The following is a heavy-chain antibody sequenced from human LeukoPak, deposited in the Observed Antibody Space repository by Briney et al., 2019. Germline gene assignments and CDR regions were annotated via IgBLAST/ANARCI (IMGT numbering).Heavy chain of an antibody. Sequence: PSETLSLTCAVYGGSFSGYYWCWIRQPPGKGLEWIGEINHSGSTNYNPSLKSRVTISVDTSKNQFSLKLSSVTAADTAVYYCARRAMVRGVFDYWGQGTLVTVSS. V-gene: IGHV4-34*01. J-gene: IGHJ4*02. CDR2: INHSGST. CDR3: ARRAMVRGVFDY. D-gene: IGHD3-10*01. CDR1: GGSFSGYY.